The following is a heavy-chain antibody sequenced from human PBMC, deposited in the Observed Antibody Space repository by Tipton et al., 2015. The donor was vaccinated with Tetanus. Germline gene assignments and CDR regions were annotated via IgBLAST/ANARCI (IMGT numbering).Heavy chain of an antibody. CDR2: INAGNGNT. D-gene: IGHD3-3*01. J-gene: IGHJ4*02. V-gene: IGHV1-3*01. CDR3: ARGRWSATKQSYYYDY. CDR1: GYTFTNYA. Sequence: QMQLVQSGAELKRPGASVRVSCKASGYTFTNYAVQWVRQAPGQTLEWMGWINAGNGNTRYSQRFQGRVTITRETFASTAYTELSSLRSEDTAVYFCARGRWSATKQSYYYDYWGQGTLVTVSS.